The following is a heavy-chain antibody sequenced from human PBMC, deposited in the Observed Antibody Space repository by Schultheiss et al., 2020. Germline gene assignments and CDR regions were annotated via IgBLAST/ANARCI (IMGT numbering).Heavy chain of an antibody. CDR1: GGSISSYY. V-gene: IGHV4-59*01. J-gene: IGHJ6*02. Sequence: SETLSLTCTVSGGSISSYYWSWIRQPPGKGLEWIGSIYHSGSTNYNPSLKSRVTISIDTSKNQLSLRLSSVTAADTAVYYCARTTVTTEGMDVWGQGTTVTVSS. D-gene: IGHD4-17*01. CDR2: IYHSGST. CDR3: ARTTVTTEGMDV.